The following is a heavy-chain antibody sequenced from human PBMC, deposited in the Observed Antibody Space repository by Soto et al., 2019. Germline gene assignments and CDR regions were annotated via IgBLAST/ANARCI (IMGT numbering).Heavy chain of an antibody. D-gene: IGHD6-19*01. Sequence: QVQLVESGGGLVKPGGSLRLSCAASGFTFSDYYMSWIRQAPGKGLEWVSYISSSGSTIYYADSVKGRFTISRDNAKNSLYLQMNSLRAEDTAVYYCARDPLAVADILAGRWGGYFDYWGQGTLVTVSS. CDR2: ISSSGSTI. V-gene: IGHV3-11*01. CDR1: GFTFSDYY. J-gene: IGHJ4*02. CDR3: ARDPLAVADILAGRWGGYFDY.